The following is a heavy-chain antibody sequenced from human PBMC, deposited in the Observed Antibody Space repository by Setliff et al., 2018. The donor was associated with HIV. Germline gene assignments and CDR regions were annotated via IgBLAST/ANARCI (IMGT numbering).Heavy chain of an antibody. J-gene: IGHJ4*02. CDR1: GGSISSGSHY. V-gene: IGHV4-61*10. D-gene: IGHD4-17*01. Sequence: PSETLSLTCNVSGGSISSGSHYWSWIRQPAGKGLEWIGYIYYNGNTNYNPSLKSRVTISVDTSKNQLSLKLSSVTAADTAVYYCAREIYGGNSRPFDYWGQGTLVTVSS. CDR2: IYYNGNT. CDR3: AREIYGGNSRPFDY.